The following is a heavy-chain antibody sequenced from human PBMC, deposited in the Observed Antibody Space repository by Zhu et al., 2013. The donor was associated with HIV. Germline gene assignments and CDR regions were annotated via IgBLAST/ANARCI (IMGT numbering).Heavy chain of an antibody. CDR2: IYYSGST. V-gene: IGHV4-61*03. CDR3: ARYRVWSGFNWFDP. CDR1: GYLISRGYY. Sequence: QVQLQESGPGLVKPSETLSLTCAVSGYLISRGYYWGWIRQSPGKGLEWIGYIYYSGSTNYNPSLKSRVTISVDTSKNDFSLKLSYVTAADTAVYYCARYRVWSGFNWFDPWGQGTLVTVSS. J-gene: IGHJ5*02. D-gene: IGHD3-3*01.